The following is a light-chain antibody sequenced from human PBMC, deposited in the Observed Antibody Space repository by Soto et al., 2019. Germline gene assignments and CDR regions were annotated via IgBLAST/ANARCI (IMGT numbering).Light chain of an antibody. CDR2: DVS. CDR1: SSDVGGYNY. J-gene: IGLJ3*02. CDR3: CSYAGSYTWV. Sequence: QSALTQPRSVSGSPGQSVTISCTGTSSDVGGYNYVSWYQHHPGKAPKLMIYDVSKRPSGVPDRVSGSKSGNTASLSISGLQAEDEADYYCCSYAGSYTWVFGGGTKVTVL. V-gene: IGLV2-11*01.